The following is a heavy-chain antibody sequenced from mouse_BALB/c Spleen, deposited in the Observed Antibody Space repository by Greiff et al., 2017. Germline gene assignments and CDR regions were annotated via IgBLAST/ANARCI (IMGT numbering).Heavy chain of an antibody. CDR3: ARRGFAY. CDR2: ISYSGST. J-gene: IGHJ3*01. V-gene: IGHV3-2*02. CDR1: GYSITSDYA. Sequence: EVQLQESGPGLVKPSQSLSLTCTVTGYSITSDYAWNWIRQFPGNKLEWMGYISYSGSTSYNPSLKSRISITRDTSKNQFFLQLNSETTEDTATYYCARRGFAYWGQGTLVTVSA.